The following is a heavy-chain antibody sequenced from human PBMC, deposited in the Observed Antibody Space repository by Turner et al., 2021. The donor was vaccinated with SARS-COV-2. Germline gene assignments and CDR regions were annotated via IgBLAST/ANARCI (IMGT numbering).Heavy chain of an antibody. V-gene: IGHV1-2*02. D-gene: IGHD6-6*01. CDR1: GYTFTGYY. J-gene: IGHJ5*02. Sequence: QVQLVQSGAEVKKPGASVKVSCKASGYTFTGYYMHWVRQAPGQGLEWMGWINPNSGGTNYAQKFQGRVTMTRDTSISTAYMDLSRLRSDETAVYYCAREGAPVSSSSRVWFDPWGQGTLVTVSS. CDR2: INPNSGGT. CDR3: AREGAPVSSSSRVWFDP.